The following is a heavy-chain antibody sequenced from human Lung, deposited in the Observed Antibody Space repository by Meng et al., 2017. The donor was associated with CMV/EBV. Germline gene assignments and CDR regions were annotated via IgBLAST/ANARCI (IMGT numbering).Heavy chain of an antibody. D-gene: IGHD1-26*01. J-gene: IGHJ4*02. V-gene: IGHV3-74*03. CDR1: GFTLRRYW. CDR2: IDSDGRDI. Sequence: VLVVVSGAGLVQPGGSLSLSCAVSGFTLRRYWMHWVRQAPGKGLEWVSRIDSDGRDITYADSVRGRFTISRDDAKNTLYLQMNSLRVEDTAVYYCARGVAESLGWEMGYWGQGTLVTVSS. CDR3: ARGVAESLGWEMGY.